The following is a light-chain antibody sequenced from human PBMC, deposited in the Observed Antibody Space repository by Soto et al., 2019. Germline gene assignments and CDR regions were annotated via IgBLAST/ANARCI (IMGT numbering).Light chain of an antibody. CDR1: QSIGPW. CDR3: HRCGGYST. Sequence: DFQMTQSPSTLSASVGDRVTITCRASQSIGPWLAWYQQKPGKAPNLLIYKASSLETGVPPRFSGSGSGTEFALTISSLQPDDSGTYSCHRCGGYSTFGQGTKLEIK. CDR2: KAS. J-gene: IGKJ2*01. V-gene: IGKV1-5*03.